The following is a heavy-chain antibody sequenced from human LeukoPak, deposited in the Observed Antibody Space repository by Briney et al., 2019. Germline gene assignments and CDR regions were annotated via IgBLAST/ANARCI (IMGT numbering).Heavy chain of an antibody. Sequence: ASVKVSCKASGYTFTSYYMHWVRQAPGQGLEWMGIINPSGGSTSYAQKFQGRVTMTRDTSTSTVYMELSSLRSEDTAVYYCARVGDYVWGSHHWFYFDYWGQGTLVTVSS. D-gene: IGHD3-16*02. CDR3: ARVGDYVWGSHHWFYFDY. V-gene: IGHV1-46*01. J-gene: IGHJ4*02. CDR1: GYTFTSYY. CDR2: INPSGGST.